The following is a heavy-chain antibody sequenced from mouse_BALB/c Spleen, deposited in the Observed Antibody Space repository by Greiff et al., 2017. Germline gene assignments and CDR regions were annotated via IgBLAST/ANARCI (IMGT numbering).Heavy chain of an antibody. J-gene: IGHJ3*01. D-gene: IGHD2-10*02. CDR1: GYSITRGYY. Sequence: VQLQQSGPGLVKPSQSLSLTCSVTGYSITRGYYWNWIRQFPGNKLEWMGYISYDGSNNYNPSLKNRISITRDTSKNQFFLKLNSVTTEDTATYYCARVYGNSTWFAYWGQGTLVTVSA. CDR3: ARVYGNSTWFAY. V-gene: IGHV3-6*02. CDR2: ISYDGSN.